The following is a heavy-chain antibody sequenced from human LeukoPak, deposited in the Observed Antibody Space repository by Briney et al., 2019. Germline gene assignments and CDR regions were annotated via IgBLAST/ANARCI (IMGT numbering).Heavy chain of an antibody. D-gene: IGHD6-13*01. V-gene: IGHV4-39*07. CDR1: GDSISSGNYY. CDR3: ASSRGPSSSWSFDS. CDR2: IYSSGTT. J-gene: IGHJ4*02. Sequence: PSETLSLTCTVSGDSISSGNYYWGWFRQPPEKGLEWIGNIYSSGTTYYNPSLRSQVTMSVDTSKNQFSLKLSSVTAADTAVYYCASSRGPSSSWSFDSWGQGILVTVSS.